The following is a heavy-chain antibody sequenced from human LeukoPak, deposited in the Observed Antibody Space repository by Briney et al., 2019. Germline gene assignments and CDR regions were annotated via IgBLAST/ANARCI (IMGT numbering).Heavy chain of an antibody. CDR2: IKQDGSEK. D-gene: IGHD2-15*01. V-gene: IGHV3-7*01. Sequence: GGSLRLSCAASGFTFSNYWMSWVRQAPGKGLEWVANIKQDGSEKCYVDSVKGRFTISRDNAKNSLYLQVNSLRAEDTAVYYCARDRWELLSNSYHYCGLDVWGQGTTVTVSS. J-gene: IGHJ6*02. CDR3: ARDRWELLSNSYHYCGLDV. CDR1: GFTFSNYW.